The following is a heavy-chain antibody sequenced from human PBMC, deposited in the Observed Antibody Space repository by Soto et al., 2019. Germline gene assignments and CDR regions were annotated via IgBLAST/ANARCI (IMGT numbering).Heavy chain of an antibody. CDR3: AKGRHPYYDILPLDY. Sequence: PGGSLRLSCVASGFTFSDHYMDWVRQAPGKGLEWVGRCRSKPDSYTTEYAASVKGRFTISRDNAKNSLYLQMNSLRAEDTAVYYCAKGRHPYYDILPLDYWGQGALVTSPQ. D-gene: IGHD3-9*01. CDR2: CRSKPDSYTT. CDR1: GFTFSDHY. V-gene: IGHV3-72*01. J-gene: IGHJ4*02.